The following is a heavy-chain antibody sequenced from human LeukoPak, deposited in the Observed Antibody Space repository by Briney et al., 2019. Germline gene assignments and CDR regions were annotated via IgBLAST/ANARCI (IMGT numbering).Heavy chain of an antibody. CDR1: GFTFSSYG. D-gene: IGHD2-15*01. CDR2: IWYDGSNK. Sequence: PGGSLRLSCAASGFTFSSYGMHWVRQAPGKGLEWVAVIWYDGSNKYYADSVKGRFTISRDNAKNSLYLQMNSLRAEDTAVYYCARVIGGNMGVLPLDYMDVWGKGTTVTVSS. J-gene: IGHJ6*03. V-gene: IGHV3-33*01. CDR3: ARVIGGNMGVLPLDYMDV.